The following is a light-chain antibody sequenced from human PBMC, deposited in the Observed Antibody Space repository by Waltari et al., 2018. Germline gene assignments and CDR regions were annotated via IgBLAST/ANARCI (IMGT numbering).Light chain of an antibody. CDR3: CSYAGLGIYV. J-gene: IGLJ1*01. CDR2: EVT. CDR1: SRDVGNYDL. Sequence: QSGLTQPASVSGSPGQSLPMSCTGTSRDVGNYDLVSWYQQYPGKAPKLMVYEVTRRSSGVSDRFSGSKSGNTASLTIYGLQSEDEADYYCCSYAGLGIYVFGTGTKVTVL. V-gene: IGLV2-23*02.